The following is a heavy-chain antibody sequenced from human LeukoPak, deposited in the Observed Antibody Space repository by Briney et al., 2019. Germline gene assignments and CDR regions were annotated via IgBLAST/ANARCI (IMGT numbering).Heavy chain of an antibody. CDR2: ISWNSGSI. Sequence: PGRSLRLCCAASGFTFDDYAMHWVRQAPGKGLEWVSGISWNSGSIGYADAVKGRFTISRDNAKNSLYLQMNSLRAEDTALYYCAKDYYGSGGYSRVDVWGHGTTVTVSS. V-gene: IGHV3-9*01. D-gene: IGHD3-10*01. J-gene: IGHJ6*02. CDR1: GFTFDDYA. CDR3: AKDYYGSGGYSRVDV.